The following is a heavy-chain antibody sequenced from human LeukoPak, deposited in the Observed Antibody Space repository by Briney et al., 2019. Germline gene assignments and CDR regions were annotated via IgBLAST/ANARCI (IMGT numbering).Heavy chain of an antibody. CDR3: ARVYGLWFGEGMGRMDV. D-gene: IGHD3-10*01. CDR2: INHSGTT. J-gene: IGHJ6*03. Sequence: PSETLSLTCGVYGGSFSGYYWTWIRQPPGKGLEWIGEINHSGTTNYNSSLKSRIIISVDTSKNQFSLKLTSVIAADTAVYYCARVYGLWFGEGMGRMDVWGKGTTVTVSS. CDR1: GGSFSGYY. V-gene: IGHV4-34*01.